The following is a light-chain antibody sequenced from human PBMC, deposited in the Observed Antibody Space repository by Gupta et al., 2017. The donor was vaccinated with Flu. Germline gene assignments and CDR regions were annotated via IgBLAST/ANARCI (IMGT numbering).Light chain of an antibody. Sequence: PSTLSASVGDRVTITCRASEIINNWLAWYQHKPGKAPKVLIYKASSLQSGVPSRFSGGGSGTEFTLTISGLQPDDSAIYYCQHDNSNPWTFGQGTRVEI. J-gene: IGKJ1*01. CDR1: EIINNW. CDR2: KAS. V-gene: IGKV1-5*03. CDR3: QHDNSNPWT.